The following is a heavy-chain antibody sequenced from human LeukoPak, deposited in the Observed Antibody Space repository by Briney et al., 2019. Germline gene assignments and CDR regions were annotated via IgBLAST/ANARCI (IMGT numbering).Heavy chain of an antibody. Sequence: PSETLSLTCTVSGYSLSSGFFCDWIRQSPGKGLEWIGSFSHRGGSYHNPSLKSRVTISVDTSKNQFSLKLNSVTAADTAVYYCAREEVVAATGRYYYYYGMDVWGQGTTVTVSS. V-gene: IGHV4-38-2*02. D-gene: IGHD2-15*01. CDR2: FSHRGGS. CDR1: GYSLSSGFF. J-gene: IGHJ6*02. CDR3: AREEVVAATGRYYYYYGMDV.